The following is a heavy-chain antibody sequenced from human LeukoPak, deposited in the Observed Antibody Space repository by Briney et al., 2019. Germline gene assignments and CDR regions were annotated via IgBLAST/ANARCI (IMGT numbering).Heavy chain of an antibody. CDR3: AKDIAMVRGVKDYYYGLDV. CDR2: ISGSGGNT. CDR1: GFPFSTYA. Sequence: GGSLRLSCAASGFPFSTYAMNWVRQAPGRGLEWVSTISGSGGNTFYADSVKGRFSISRDNFRNTLHLQMNSLRPEDTAVYYCAKDIAMVRGVKDYYYGLDVWGQGTTVTVSS. D-gene: IGHD3-10*01. V-gene: IGHV3-23*01. J-gene: IGHJ6*02.